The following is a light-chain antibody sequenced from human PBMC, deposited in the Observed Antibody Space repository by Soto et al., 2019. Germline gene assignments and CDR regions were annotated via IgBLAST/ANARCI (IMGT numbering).Light chain of an antibody. J-gene: IGLJ2*01. CDR3: SSYTSSSTVV. Sequence: QSALTQPASVSGSPGQSLTLSCTGTSSDVGGYNYVSWYQQHPGKAPKLMIYDVSNRPSGVSNRFSGSKSGNTASLNISGLQAEDEADYYCSSYTSSSTVVFGGGTKLTVL. CDR1: SSDVGGYNY. CDR2: DVS. V-gene: IGLV2-14*01.